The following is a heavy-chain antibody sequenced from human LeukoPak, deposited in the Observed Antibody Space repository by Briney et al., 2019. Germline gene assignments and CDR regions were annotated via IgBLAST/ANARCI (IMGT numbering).Heavy chain of an antibody. CDR2: ISYDGSNK. Sequence: GGSLRLSCAASGFTFSSYAMHWVRQAPGKGLEWVAVISYDGSNKYYADSVKGRFTISRDNSKNTLYLQMNSLRAEDTAVYYCASLSYYYLNAFDIWGQGTMVTVSS. V-gene: IGHV3-30*14. CDR1: GFTFSSYA. D-gene: IGHD3-10*01. CDR3: ASLSYYYLNAFDI. J-gene: IGHJ3*02.